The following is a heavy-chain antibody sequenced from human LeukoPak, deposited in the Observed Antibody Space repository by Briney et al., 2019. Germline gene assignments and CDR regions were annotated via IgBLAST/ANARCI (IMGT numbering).Heavy chain of an antibody. CDR3: ARGRWEPLDLDY. CDR2: ISSRGYT. CDR1: GSSVSNHW. J-gene: IGHJ4*02. Sequence: SETLSLTCTVSGSSVSNHWWIWIRQPAGKGLEWIGRISSRGYTNYNPSLKSRVAMSVDTSKNQFSLKLSSVTAADTAVYYCARGRWEPLDLDYWGQGTLVTVSS. D-gene: IGHD1-26*01. V-gene: IGHV4-4*07.